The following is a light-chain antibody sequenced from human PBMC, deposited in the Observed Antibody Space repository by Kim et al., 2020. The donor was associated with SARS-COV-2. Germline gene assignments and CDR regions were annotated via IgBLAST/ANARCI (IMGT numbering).Light chain of an antibody. CDR3: NSRDSSGNHAV. CDR1: SLRSFY. V-gene: IGLV3-19*01. J-gene: IGLJ7*01. Sequence: ALGQTVRLTCQGDSLRSFYASWYQHKPGHAPVLVIYGKINRPSGIPDRFSGSSSGNTASLTITGAQAEDEADYYCNSRDSSGNHAVFGGGTQLTVL. CDR2: GKI.